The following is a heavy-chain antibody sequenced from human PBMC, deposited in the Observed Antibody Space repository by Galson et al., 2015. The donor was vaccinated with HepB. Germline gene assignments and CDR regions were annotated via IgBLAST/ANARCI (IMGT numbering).Heavy chain of an antibody. D-gene: IGHD6-13*01. J-gene: IGHJ4*02. CDR1: GFTFSSYS. CDR3: ARDRGSSRWYLFDY. Sequence: SLRLSCAASGFTFSSYSMNWVRQAPGKGLEWVSSISSTGSYIYFADSMKGRFTISRDNAKNSLHLQMNSLRAEDTAVYYCARDRGSSRWYLFDYWGQGTLVTVSS. CDR2: ISSTGSYI. V-gene: IGHV3-21*01.